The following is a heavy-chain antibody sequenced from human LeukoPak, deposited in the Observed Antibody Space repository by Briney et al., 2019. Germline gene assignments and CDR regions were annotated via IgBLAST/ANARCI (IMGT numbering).Heavy chain of an antibody. D-gene: IGHD2-21*02. V-gene: IGHV1-18*01. CDR1: GYTFTSYG. J-gene: IGHJ3*02. Sequence: ASVKVSCKASGYTFTSYGISWVRQAPGQGLEWMGWISAYNGNTNYAQKLQGRVTMTTDTSTSTAYMELRSPRSDDTAVYYCARAPVVVTAQDAFDIWGQGTMVTVSS. CDR2: ISAYNGNT. CDR3: ARAPVVVTAQDAFDI.